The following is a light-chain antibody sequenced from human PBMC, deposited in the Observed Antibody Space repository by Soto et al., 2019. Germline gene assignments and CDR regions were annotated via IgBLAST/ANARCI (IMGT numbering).Light chain of an antibody. CDR3: QQRYNWPLT. CDR1: QSVSTF. CDR2: DAS. V-gene: IGKV3-11*01. J-gene: IGKJ4*01. Sequence: EIMLTQSPATLSLSPGERATLSCRASQSVSTFLSWYQQKPGQAPSLLMFDASNRAPGITARFSGSGSETDFTLTISSSEAEDFAVYYCQQRYNWPLTFGGGTKVEIK.